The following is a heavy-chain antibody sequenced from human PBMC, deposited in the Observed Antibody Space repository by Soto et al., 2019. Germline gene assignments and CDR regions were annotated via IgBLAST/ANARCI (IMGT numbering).Heavy chain of an antibody. D-gene: IGHD4-17*01. CDR1: GVTFSSYA. CDR2: IIPIFGTA. J-gene: IGHJ4*02. CDR3: ARAAGKGTVTIDDYFDY. V-gene: IGHV1-69*01. Sequence: QVQLVQSGAEVKKPGSSVKVSCKASGVTFSSYAISWVRQAPGQGLEWMGGIIPIFGTANYAQKFQGRVTSTADESTSTAYMELSSLRSEDTAVYYCARAAGKGTVTIDDYFDYWGQGTLVTVSS.